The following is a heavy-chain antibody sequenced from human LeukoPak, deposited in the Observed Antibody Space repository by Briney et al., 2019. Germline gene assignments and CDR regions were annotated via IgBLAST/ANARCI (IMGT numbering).Heavy chain of an antibody. V-gene: IGHV3-48*03. J-gene: IGHJ3*02. CDR1: GFTLSSYE. CDR2: ISSSGSTI. D-gene: IGHD3-10*01. CDR3: AKDRSYGAFEI. Sequence: GGSLRLSCAASGFTLSSYEMNWVRQAPGKGLEWVSYISSSGSTIYYADSVKGRFTISRDNAKNSLYLQMNSLRAEDTAVYYCAKDRSYGAFEIWGQGTMVTVSS.